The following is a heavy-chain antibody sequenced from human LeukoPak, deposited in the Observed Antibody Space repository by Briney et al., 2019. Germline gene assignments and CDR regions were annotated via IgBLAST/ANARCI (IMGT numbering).Heavy chain of an antibody. CDR3: ARDRGYYDFWSGYYTHEYYYYYYMDV. V-gene: IGHV3-30*02. D-gene: IGHD3-3*01. Sequence: GGSLRLSCAASGFTFSSYGMHWVRQAPGKGLEWVAFIRYDGSNKYYADSVKGRFTISRDNAKNSLYLQMNSLRAEDTAVYYCARDRGYYDFWSGYYTHEYYYYYYMDVWGKGTTVTVSS. CDR1: GFTFSSYG. CDR2: IRYDGSNK. J-gene: IGHJ6*03.